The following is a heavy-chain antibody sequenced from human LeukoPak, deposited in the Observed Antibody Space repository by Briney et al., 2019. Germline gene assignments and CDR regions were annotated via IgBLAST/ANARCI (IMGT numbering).Heavy chain of an antibody. Sequence: PSETLSLTCAVSGGFISSSNWWSWVRQPPGRGLEGFGEIYHSGSTNYNPSLKSRVTISVDKSKNQFSLKLSSVTAADTAVYYCARGDGDYPPHLVGWGQGTLVTVSS. CDR3: ARGDGDYPPHLVG. D-gene: IGHD4-17*01. CDR1: GGFISSSNW. V-gene: IGHV4-4*02. CDR2: IYHSGST. J-gene: IGHJ4*02.